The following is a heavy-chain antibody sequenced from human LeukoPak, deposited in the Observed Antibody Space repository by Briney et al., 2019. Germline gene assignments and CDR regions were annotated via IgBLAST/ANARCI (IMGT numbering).Heavy chain of an antibody. CDR3: VREFCSGGACYNDY. D-gene: IGHD2-15*01. J-gene: IGHJ4*02. CDR1: GFTFSDHY. V-gene: IGHV3-11*01. Sequence: PGGSLRLSCAASGFTFSDHYMKWIRQALGKGLDWVSYISSSGTIIYYADSVKGRFTISRDNAKNSLFLEMNSLTAEDTAVYYCVREFCSGGACYNDYWGQGTLVTVSS. CDR2: ISSSGTII.